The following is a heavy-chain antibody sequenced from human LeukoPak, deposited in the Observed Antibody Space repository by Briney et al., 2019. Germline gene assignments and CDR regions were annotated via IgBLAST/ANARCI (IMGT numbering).Heavy chain of an antibody. J-gene: IGHJ6*03. Sequence: GGSLRLSCASSGFSFSDYTMNWVRQAPGKGLEWVSSISSSSNSKYYAHSVKSRLSVSRDNAKNLLYLHMDSLRVEDTAVYYCARDGAGTGELYYFYYLDVWGEGTTVTVSS. V-gene: IGHV3-21*06. CDR2: ISSSSNSK. CDR3: ARDGAGTGELYYFYYLDV. CDR1: GFSFSDYT. D-gene: IGHD3/OR15-3a*01.